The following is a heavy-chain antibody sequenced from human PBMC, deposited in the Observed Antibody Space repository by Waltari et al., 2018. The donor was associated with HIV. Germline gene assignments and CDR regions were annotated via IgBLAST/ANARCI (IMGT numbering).Heavy chain of an antibody. Sequence: QEKLVESGGAVVQPGGSLRLSWVASGFAFNTSNVHWVRQAPGKGLEWMAVVWFDENNKNYAESLKGRLAISRNNAKKTLYLQMNRLRVDDTAVYYCARGTGPLSPLDLWGQGTSVTVSS. J-gene: IGHJ3*01. V-gene: IGHV3-33*01. CDR2: VWFDENNK. CDR3: ARGTGPLSPLDL. CDR1: GFAFNTSN.